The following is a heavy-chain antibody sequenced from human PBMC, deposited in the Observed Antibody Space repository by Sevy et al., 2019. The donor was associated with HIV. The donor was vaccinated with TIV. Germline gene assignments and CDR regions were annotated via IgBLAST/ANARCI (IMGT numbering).Heavy chain of an antibody. J-gene: IGHJ3*02. Sequence: GGSLRLSCAASGFTFSSYTMNWVRQAPGKGLEWVSYISTTSIITYYADSVRGRFTISRDNAKNSLYLQMNSLRAEDTAVYYCARDASPYCSGGRCYFDAFDIWGQGTIVTVSS. CDR1: GFTFSSYT. CDR2: ISTTSIIT. V-gene: IGHV3-48*01. CDR3: ARDASPYCSGGRCYFDAFDI. D-gene: IGHD2-15*01.